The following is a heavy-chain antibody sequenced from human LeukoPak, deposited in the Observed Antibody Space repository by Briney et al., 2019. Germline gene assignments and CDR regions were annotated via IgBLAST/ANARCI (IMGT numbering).Heavy chain of an antibody. D-gene: IGHD2-15*01. CDR2: IYYSGST. V-gene: IGHV4-59*08. Sequence: SETLSLTCTVSGGSISSYYWSWIRQPPGKGLEWIGYIYYSGSTNYNPSLKSRVTISVDTSKNQFSLKLSSVTAADTAAYYCARQNLDCSGGSCYGKYYFDYWGQGTLVTVSS. CDR3: ARQNLDCSGGSCYGKYYFDY. CDR1: GGSISSYY. J-gene: IGHJ4*02.